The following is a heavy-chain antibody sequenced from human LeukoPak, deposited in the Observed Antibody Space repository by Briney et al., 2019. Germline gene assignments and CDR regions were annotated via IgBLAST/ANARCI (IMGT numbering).Heavy chain of an antibody. CDR2: IYHSGST. J-gene: IGHJ4*02. CDR1: GGSISSSNW. Sequence: SGTLSLTCAVSGGSISSSNWWSWVRQPPGQGLEWIGEIYHSGSTNYNPSLKSRVTISVDKSKNQFSLKLSSVTAADTAVYYCARRGYYGSGSYLFWGQGTLVTVSS. CDR3: ARRGYYGSGSYLF. V-gene: IGHV4-4*02. D-gene: IGHD3-10*01.